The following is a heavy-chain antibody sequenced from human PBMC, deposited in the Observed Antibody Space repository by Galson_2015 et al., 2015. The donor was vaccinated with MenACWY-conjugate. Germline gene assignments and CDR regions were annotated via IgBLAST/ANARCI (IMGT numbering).Heavy chain of an antibody. J-gene: IGHJ4*02. D-gene: IGHD2-8*01. CDR2: ISFSSSST. CDR3: ARDGLYGRIDY. CDR1: GFSFGDYY. Sequence: SLRLSCAASGFSFGDYYMSWIRQAPGEPLEWISDISFSSSSTSYADTVRGRFTISRDNAQNSLYLQMDSLRAEDTAVYFCARDGLYGRIDYWGQGTLVTVSS. V-gene: IGHV3-11*06.